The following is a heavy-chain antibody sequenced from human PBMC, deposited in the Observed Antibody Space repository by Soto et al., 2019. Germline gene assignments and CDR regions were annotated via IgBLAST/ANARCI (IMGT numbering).Heavy chain of an antibody. CDR2: ISAYNGNT. CDR1: GDTFTSYG. V-gene: IGHV1-18*01. Sequence: GASVKVCCKASGDTFTSYGMSWVRQAPGQGLEWMGWISAYNGNTNYAQKLQGRVTMTTDTSTSTAYMELRSLRSDDPAVYYCARVLHRFRLLQWLFPRFDPWRQRTLVTVSS. D-gene: IGHD3-3*01. CDR3: ARVLHRFRLLQWLFPRFDP. J-gene: IGHJ5*02.